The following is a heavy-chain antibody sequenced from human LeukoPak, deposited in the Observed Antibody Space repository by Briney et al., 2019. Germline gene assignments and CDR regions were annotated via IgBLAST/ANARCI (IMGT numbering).Heavy chain of an antibody. CDR2: ISSSSSYI. CDR1: GFTFSSYS. Sequence: GGSLRLSCAASGFTFSSYSMNWVRQAPGKGLEWVSSISSSSSYIYYADSVKGRFTISRDNAKNSLYLQMNSLRAEDTAVYYCARDLLPTVTTSRYWGQGTLVTVCS. D-gene: IGHD4-17*01. J-gene: IGHJ4*02. V-gene: IGHV3-21*01. CDR3: ARDLLPTVTTSRY.